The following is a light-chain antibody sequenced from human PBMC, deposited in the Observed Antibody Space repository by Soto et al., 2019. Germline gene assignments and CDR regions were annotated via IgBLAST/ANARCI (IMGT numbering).Light chain of an antibody. J-gene: IGKJ5*01. V-gene: IGKV3-15*01. CDR1: QSVSSN. CDR3: HQYNNWLT. Sequence: EIVMTQSPATLSVSPGERATLSCRATQSVSSNLAWNQQKPGQAPRLLIYGASTRATGIPARVSGRGSGTEFTPTVSRLWSGDFAVYHCHQYNNWLTFGQGTRLEIK. CDR2: GAS.